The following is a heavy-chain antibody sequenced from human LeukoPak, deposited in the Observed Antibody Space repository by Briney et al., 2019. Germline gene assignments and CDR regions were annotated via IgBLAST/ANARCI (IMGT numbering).Heavy chain of an antibody. CDR3: VRDSSGYRFDY. CDR1: GFTFSSYA. V-gene: IGHV3-23*01. D-gene: IGHD3-22*01. CDR2: ISGSGGST. J-gene: IGHJ4*02. Sequence: GGSLRLSCAASGFTFSSYAMSWVRQAPGKGLEWVSAISGSGGSTYYADSVKGRFTISRDNSRNTLYLQMNSLRAEDTAVYYCVRDSSGYRFDYWGQGTLVTVSS.